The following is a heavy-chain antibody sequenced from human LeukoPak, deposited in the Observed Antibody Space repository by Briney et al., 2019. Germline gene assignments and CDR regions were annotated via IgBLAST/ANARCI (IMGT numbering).Heavy chain of an antibody. CDR2: IYYSGST. Sequence: PSETLSLTCTVSGGSISSSSYYWGWLRQPPGKGLEWIGSIYYSGSTYYNPSLKSRVTISVDTSKNQFSLKLSSVTAADTAVYYCAREAFSSGYYDDYWGQGTLVTVSS. D-gene: IGHD3-22*01. CDR1: GGSISSSSYY. V-gene: IGHV4-39*07. J-gene: IGHJ4*02. CDR3: AREAFSSGYYDDY.